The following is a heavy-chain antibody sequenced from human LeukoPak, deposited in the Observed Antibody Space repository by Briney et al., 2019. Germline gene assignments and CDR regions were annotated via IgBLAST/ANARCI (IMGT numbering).Heavy chain of an antibody. Sequence: SVKVSCKASGGTFSSYAISWVPQAPGQGLEWRGRIIPIFGTANYAQKFQGRVAIPADESTSTAYSDVSSVRSEDRAVYYCARLAWVYYMDVWGKGTTVTVSS. CDR1: GGTFSSYA. J-gene: IGHJ6*03. CDR3: ARLAWVYYMDV. V-gene: IGHV1-69*13. CDR2: IIPIFGTA. D-gene: IGHD3-3*02.